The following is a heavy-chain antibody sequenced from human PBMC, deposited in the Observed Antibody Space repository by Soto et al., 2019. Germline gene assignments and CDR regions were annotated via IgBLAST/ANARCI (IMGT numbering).Heavy chain of an antibody. CDR3: VHHTRWQHTP. Sequence: QITLKESGPTLVKPTQTLTLSCTFSGFSLSTYAMGVAWIRQPPGKALEWLALVYWNDDNRYSPSLQSRLTITKATSKTQVILTLLNRGRADTAPYYCVHHTRWQHTPCGQGPLVTVPS. D-gene: IGHD3-3*01. J-gene: IGHJ5*02. V-gene: IGHV2-5*01. CDR2: VYWNDDN. CDR1: GFSLSTYAMG.